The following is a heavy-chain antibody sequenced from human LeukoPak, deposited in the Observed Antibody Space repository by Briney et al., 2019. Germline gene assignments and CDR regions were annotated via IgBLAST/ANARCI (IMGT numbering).Heavy chain of an antibody. CDR2: ISSSGSPI. D-gene: IGHD2-15*01. CDR3: ANYWWPDAFDI. J-gene: IGHJ3*02. CDR1: GFTFSSYN. V-gene: IGHV3-48*04. Sequence: GGSLRLSCAASGFTFSSYNMNWVRQAPGKGLEWVSYISSSGSPIHYADSVKGRFTTSRDTAKNSLYLQMNSLTAEDTAVYYCANYWWPDAFDIWGQGTMVTVPS.